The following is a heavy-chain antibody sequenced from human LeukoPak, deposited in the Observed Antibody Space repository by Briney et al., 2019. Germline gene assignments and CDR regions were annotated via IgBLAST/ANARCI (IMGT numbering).Heavy chain of an antibody. CDR1: GGSISSGSHY. D-gene: IGHD3-22*01. CDR3: ARETSYYYDSSGYYDR. Sequence: PSETLSLTCTVSGGSISSGSHYWSWIRQPAGRGLEWIGLIYASGSTNFNPSLKSRVTISVDTSKNQFSLKLSSVTAADTAVYYCARETSYYYDSSGYYDRWGQGTLVTVSS. J-gene: IGHJ4*02. V-gene: IGHV4-61*02. CDR2: IYASGST.